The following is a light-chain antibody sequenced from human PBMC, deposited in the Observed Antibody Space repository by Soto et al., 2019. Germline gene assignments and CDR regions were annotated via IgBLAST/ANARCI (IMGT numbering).Light chain of an antibody. CDR3: QQYNDWPLT. V-gene: IGKV3D-15*01. CDR1: QSVSAN. J-gene: IGKJ4*01. Sequence: EIVMTQSPASVSVSPGERATLSCRASQSVSANLAWYQQKFGQAPRLLIYGASTRATGIAARFSGSGSGTEFTLTISSLQSEDFAVYYCQQYNDWPLTVGGGTKVDIK. CDR2: GAS.